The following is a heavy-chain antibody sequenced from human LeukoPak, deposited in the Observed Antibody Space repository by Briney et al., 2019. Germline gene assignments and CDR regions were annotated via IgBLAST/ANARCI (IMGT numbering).Heavy chain of an antibody. Sequence: GGSLRRSCAASGFTFSSYIMNWVRQAPGKGLEWVSSISSSSSYIYYADSVKGRFTISRDNAKNSLYLQMNSLRAEDTAVYYCARASRSGAFDIWGQGTMVTVSS. D-gene: IGHD6-25*01. CDR1: GFTFSSYI. J-gene: IGHJ3*02. CDR3: ARASRSGAFDI. CDR2: ISSSSSYI. V-gene: IGHV3-21*01.